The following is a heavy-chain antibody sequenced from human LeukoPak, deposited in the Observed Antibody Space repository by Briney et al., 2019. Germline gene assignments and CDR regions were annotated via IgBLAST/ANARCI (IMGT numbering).Heavy chain of an antibody. CDR2: ISTSNGHT. J-gene: IGHJ4*02. V-gene: IGHV1-18*01. Sequence: GASVKVSCKTSGYTFTNYGLSWVRQAPGQGLKWMGWISTSNGHTNYAQKFQGRVTLTTDTSTRTAYMELRSLRSNDTAVYYCARDLFAYYDFLSPLDHWGQGTLVTVSS. CDR1: GYTFTNYG. CDR3: ARDLFAYYDFLSPLDH. D-gene: IGHD3-3*01.